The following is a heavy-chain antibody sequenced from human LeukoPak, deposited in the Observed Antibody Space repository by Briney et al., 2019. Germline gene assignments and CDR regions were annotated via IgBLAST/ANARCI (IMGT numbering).Heavy chain of an antibody. D-gene: IGHD3-16*01. CDR1: GYTFTSYD. V-gene: IGHV1-8*01. CDR3: ARRSHRLYDYVWGSYESKDY. J-gene: IGHJ4*02. Sequence: ASVKVSCKASGYTFTSYDINWVRQATGQGLEWMGWMNPNSGNTGYAQKFQGRVTMTRNTSIGTANMELSSLRSEDTAVYDCARRSHRLYDYVWGSYESKDYWGQGTLVTVSS. CDR2: MNPNSGNT.